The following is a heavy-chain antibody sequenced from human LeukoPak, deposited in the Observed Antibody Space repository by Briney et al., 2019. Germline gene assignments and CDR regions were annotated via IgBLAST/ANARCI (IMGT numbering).Heavy chain of an antibody. Sequence: GESLKISCKGSGYRFTSYWISWVRQMPGKGLEWMGRIDPSDSYTNYSPSFQGHVTISADKSISTAYLQWSSLKASDTAMYYCARLGSGYVPPYYYYGMDVWGKGTMVTVSS. CDR1: GYRFTSYW. V-gene: IGHV5-10-1*01. D-gene: IGHD5-12*01. CDR2: IDPSDSYT. CDR3: ARLGSGYVPPYYYYGMDV. J-gene: IGHJ6*04.